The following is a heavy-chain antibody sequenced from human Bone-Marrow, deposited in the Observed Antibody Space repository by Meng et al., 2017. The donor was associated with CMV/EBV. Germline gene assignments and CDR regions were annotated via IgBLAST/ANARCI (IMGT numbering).Heavy chain of an antibody. CDR3: ARTRGNFWSGRVLFDY. D-gene: IGHD3-3*01. J-gene: IGHJ4*02. V-gene: IGHV4-30-4*08. CDR2: IYYSGTT. CDR1: GDSMSSGDYY. Sequence: SETLSLTCTVSGDSMSSGDYYWSWIRQPPGKGLEWIGYIYYSGTTNYGPSLKSRVTISVDRSKNQFSLKMRSVTAADTAVYFCARTRGNFWSGRVLFDYWGQGTRVTVSS.